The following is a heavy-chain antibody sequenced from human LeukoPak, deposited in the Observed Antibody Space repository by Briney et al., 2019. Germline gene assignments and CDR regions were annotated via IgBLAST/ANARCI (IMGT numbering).Heavy chain of an antibody. CDR2: INPNSGGT. V-gene: IGHV1-2*02. Sequence: SVTVSCKASRYTFTGYYMHLVRQAPAHGLEGMGLINPNSGGTNYAQKLQGRVTMTRDTSISTAYMELSRLRSDDTAVYYCARGETVSYYNYYYYYGMDVWGQGTTVTVSS. J-gene: IGHJ6*02. D-gene: IGHD1-26*01. CDR1: RYTFTGYY. CDR3: ARGETVSYYNYYYYYGMDV.